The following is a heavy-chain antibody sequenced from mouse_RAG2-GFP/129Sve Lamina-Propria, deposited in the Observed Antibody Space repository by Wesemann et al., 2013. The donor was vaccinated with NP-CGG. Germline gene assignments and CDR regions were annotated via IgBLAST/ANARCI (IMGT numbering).Heavy chain of an antibody. CDR1: GYTFTDYE. Sequence: YGAELVRPGASVTLSCKASGYTFTDYEMHWVKQTPVHGLEWIGAIDPETGGTAYNQKFKGKAILTADKSSSTAYMELRSLTSEDSAVYYCTYSNYFDYWGQGTTLTVSS. CDR3: TYSNYFDY. V-gene: IGHV1-15*01. J-gene: IGHJ2*01. CDR2: IDPETGGT. D-gene: IGHD2-5*01.